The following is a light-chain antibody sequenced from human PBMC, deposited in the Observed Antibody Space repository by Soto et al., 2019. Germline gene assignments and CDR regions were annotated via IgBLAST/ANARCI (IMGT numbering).Light chain of an antibody. Sequence: QSVLTQPPSASGTPGQRVTISCSGSSSNIGSNPVNWYQQLPGTAPKLLIYTNNQRPSGVPDRFSGSKSGTSASLAISGLQSEDEADYYCAAWDDRLNALYVFGTGTKVTVL. J-gene: IGLJ1*01. CDR2: TNN. CDR1: SSNIGSNP. CDR3: AAWDDRLNALYV. V-gene: IGLV1-44*01.